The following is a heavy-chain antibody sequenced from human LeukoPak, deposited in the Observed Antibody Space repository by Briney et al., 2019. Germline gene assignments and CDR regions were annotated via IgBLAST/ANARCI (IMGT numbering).Heavy chain of an antibody. J-gene: IGHJ4*02. CDR1: GGSISDYY. CDR2: IYYRGTT. V-gene: IGHV4-59*01. Sequence: SETLSLTCTVPGGSISDYYWNWIRQPPGKGLEWIGYIYYRGTTNYNPSLNSRVTISLDSSKNQFSLKLSSVTAADTAVYYCARGPPRTGRERYFDYWGQGTLVSVSS. D-gene: IGHD1-1*01. CDR3: ARGPPRTGRERYFDY.